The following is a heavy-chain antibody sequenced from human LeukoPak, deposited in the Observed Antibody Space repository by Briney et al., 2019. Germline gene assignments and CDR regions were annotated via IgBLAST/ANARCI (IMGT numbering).Heavy chain of an antibody. Sequence: PGGSLRLSCAASGFTFTYAWMSWVRQAPGKGLEWVAVIWYDGSNKYYADSVKGRFTISRDNSKNTLYLQMNSLRAEDTAVYYCARDSPDSSSWYYYYGMDVWGQGTTVTVSS. CDR2: IWYDGSNK. CDR1: GFTFTYAW. J-gene: IGHJ6*02. CDR3: ARDSPDSSSWYYYYGMDV. V-gene: IGHV3-33*08. D-gene: IGHD6-13*01.